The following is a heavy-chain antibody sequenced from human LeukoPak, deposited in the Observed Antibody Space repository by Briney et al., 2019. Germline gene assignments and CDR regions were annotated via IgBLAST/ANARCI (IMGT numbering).Heavy chain of an antibody. D-gene: IGHD5-12*01. CDR2: IIPIFGTA. V-gene: IGHV1-69*05. CDR1: GGTFSSYA. Sequence: SVKVSCKASGGTFSSYAISWVRQAPGQGLEWMGRIIPIFGTANYAQKFQGRVTITTDESTSTAYMELSSLRSEDTAVYYCARTRRGYSGYDLWGQGALVTVSS. J-gene: IGHJ4*02. CDR3: ARTRRGYSGYDL.